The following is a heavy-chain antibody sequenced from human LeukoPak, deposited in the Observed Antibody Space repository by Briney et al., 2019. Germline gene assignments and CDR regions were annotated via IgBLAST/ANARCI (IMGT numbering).Heavy chain of an antibody. Sequence: SVTVSCKASGGTFSSYAISWVRQAPGQGLEWMGRIISILGIANYAQKFQGRVTITADKSTSTAYMELSSLRSEDTAVYYCASGAVVVPAAMNFQHWGQGTLVTVSS. J-gene: IGHJ1*01. D-gene: IGHD2-2*01. CDR1: GGTFSSYA. V-gene: IGHV1-69*04. CDR3: ASGAVVVPAAMNFQH. CDR2: IISILGIA.